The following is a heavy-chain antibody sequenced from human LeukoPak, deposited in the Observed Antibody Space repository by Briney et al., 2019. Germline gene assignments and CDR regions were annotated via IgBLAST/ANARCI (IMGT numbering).Heavy chain of an antibody. CDR2: IYTSGST. Sequence: SETLSLTSTVSGGSISSYYWSWIRQPAGKGLEWIGRIYTSGSTNYNPSLTSRVTMSVDTSKNQFSLKLSSVTAADTAVYYCARDRGGSSSSPLWFDPWGQGTLVTVSS. D-gene: IGHD6-6*01. J-gene: IGHJ5*02. V-gene: IGHV4-4*07. CDR3: ARDRGGSSSSPLWFDP. CDR1: GGSISSYY.